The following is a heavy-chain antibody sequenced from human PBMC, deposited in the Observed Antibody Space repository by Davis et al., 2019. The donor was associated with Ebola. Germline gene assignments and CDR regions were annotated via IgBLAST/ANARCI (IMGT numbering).Heavy chain of an antibody. V-gene: IGHV4-30-4*01. CDR3: ARCHALTIGAFEL. J-gene: IGHJ3*01. D-gene: IGHD2-2*01. Sequence: SETLSLTCTVSGGSISSGDYYWSWIRQPPGKGLEWIGYIYYSGSTYYNPSLKSRVTISIETARDEFSLKVNSVTTADTAVYYCARCHALTIGAFELWGRGTMVTVS. CDR2: IYYSGST. CDR1: GGSISSGDYY.